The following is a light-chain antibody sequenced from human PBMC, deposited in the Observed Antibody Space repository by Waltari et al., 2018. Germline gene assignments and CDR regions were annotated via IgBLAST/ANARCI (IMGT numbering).Light chain of an antibody. CDR3: HVWHPHVDPGV. Sequence: SYVVTQPPSVSVAPGETATITCGGDNIGTSSVNSYQQKAGQAPVLVLFYGRDRPSGIPDRFSGSNSGNTATLTISRVEAGDEARYYCHVWHPHVDPGVFGTGTEVTVL. CDR2: YGR. V-gene: IGLV3-21*04. J-gene: IGLJ1*01. CDR1: NIGTSS.